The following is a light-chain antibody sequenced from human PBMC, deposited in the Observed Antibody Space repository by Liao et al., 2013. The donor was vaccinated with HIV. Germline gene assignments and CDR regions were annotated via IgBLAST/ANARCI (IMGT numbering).Light chain of an antibody. V-gene: IGLV3-1*01. CDR3: QAWDSSTGDVL. CDR2: DDD. J-gene: IGLJ2*01. Sequence: SYALTQPPSVSVSPGQTAIITCSGHKLGNKYTSWYQQKPGQSPVLVIYDDDKRPSGIPERFSGSNSGNTATLTISGTPAMDEADYYCQAWDSSTGDVLFGGGTKLTVL. CDR1: KLGNKY.